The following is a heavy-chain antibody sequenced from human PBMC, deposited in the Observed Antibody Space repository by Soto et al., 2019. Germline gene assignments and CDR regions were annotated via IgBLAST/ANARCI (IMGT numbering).Heavy chain of an antibody. V-gene: IGHV4-59*01. D-gene: IGHD2-21*02. J-gene: IGHJ4*02. CDR3: ARKSKYCGGDCSYFDY. Sequence: SETLSLTCTVSGGSISSYYWSWIRQPPGKGLEWIGYIYYSGSTNYNPSLKSRVTISVDTSKDQFSLKLSSVTAADTAVYYCARKSKYCGGDCSYFDYWGQGTLVTVSS. CDR2: IYYSGST. CDR1: GGSISSYY.